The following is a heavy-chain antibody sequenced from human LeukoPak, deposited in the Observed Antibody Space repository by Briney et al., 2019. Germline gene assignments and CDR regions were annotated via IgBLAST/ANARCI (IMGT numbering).Heavy chain of an antibody. Sequence: SETLSLTCAVYGGSFSGYYWSWIRQPPGKGLEWIGEINHSGSTNYNPSLKSRVTISVDTSKNQFSLKLSSVTAADTAVYYCARHPIYCSSTSCRVYYYYYMDVWGKGTTVTISS. CDR3: ARHPIYCSSTSCRVYYYYYMDV. V-gene: IGHV4-34*01. CDR1: GGSFSGYY. J-gene: IGHJ6*03. D-gene: IGHD2-2*01. CDR2: INHSGST.